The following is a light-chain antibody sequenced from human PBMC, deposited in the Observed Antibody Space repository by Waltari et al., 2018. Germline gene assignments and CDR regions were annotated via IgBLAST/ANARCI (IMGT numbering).Light chain of an antibody. CDR2: GAS. J-gene: IGKJ4*01. CDR1: RSVSSN. Sequence: EIVMTQSPATLSVSPGESATLSCRASRSVSSNLAWYQQKPGQAPRLLIFGASSRVTGIPARFSGSGSGTEFTLTISSLQSEDFAVYYCQQYNNWPLLTFGGGTRVEIK. CDR3: QQYNNWPLLT. V-gene: IGKV3-15*01.